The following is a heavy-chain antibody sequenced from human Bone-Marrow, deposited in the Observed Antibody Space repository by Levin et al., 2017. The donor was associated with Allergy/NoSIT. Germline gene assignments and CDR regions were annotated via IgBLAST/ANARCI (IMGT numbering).Heavy chain of an antibody. CDR2: VFYSGLT. Sequence: SQTLSLTCTVSGDSIGDSFWSWIRQPPEKGLEWIGYVFYSGLTNYSPSLRSRVTISVDTSKKQFSLNLKSVTAADTGVYYCARSLSSHRGGSWFDPWSQGTLVTVSS. D-gene: IGHD6-6*01. J-gene: IGHJ5*02. CDR1: GDSIGDSF. V-gene: IGHV4-59*03. CDR3: ARSLSSHRGGSWFDP.